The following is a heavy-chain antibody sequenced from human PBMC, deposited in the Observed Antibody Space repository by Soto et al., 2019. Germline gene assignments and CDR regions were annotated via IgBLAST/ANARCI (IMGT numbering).Heavy chain of an antibody. D-gene: IGHD1-26*01. CDR1: GASIRSFF. Sequence: QVHLQASGPGLVKPSETLSLTCTVSGASIRSFFWTWIRQPPARGLEWIGNIYYSVSTNYNPSLKNRVTMAVDTSKNQVSLMLTSVTAADTAVYYCARPSGSYSYYYGMDVWGQGTTVTVSS. V-gene: IGHV4-59*01. CDR3: ARPSGSYSYYYGMDV. CDR2: IYYSVST. J-gene: IGHJ6*02.